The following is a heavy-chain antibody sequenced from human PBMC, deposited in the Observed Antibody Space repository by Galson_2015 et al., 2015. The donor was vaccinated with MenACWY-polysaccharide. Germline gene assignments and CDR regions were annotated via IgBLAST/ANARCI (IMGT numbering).Heavy chain of an antibody. Sequence: SLRLSCAASGFSFSTYWMHWVRHAPGKGLVWVSRINADGSATDYADSVRGRFTIPRDNAKNSLYLQMNSLRAEDTAVYYCARSAWFDIWGQGTMVTVSS. CDR1: GFSFSTYW. CDR2: INADGSAT. D-gene: IGHD6-25*01. J-gene: IGHJ3*02. CDR3: ARSAWFDI. V-gene: IGHV3-74*01.